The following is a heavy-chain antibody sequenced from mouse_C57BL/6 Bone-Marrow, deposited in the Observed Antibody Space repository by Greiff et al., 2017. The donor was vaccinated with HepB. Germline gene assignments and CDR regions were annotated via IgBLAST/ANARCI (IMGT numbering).Heavy chain of an antibody. J-gene: IGHJ4*01. CDR3: ARDAWDVGAMDY. V-gene: IGHV7-1*01. CDR1: GFTFSDFY. Sequence: EVMLVESGGGLVQSGRSLRLSCATSGFTFSDFYMEWVRHAPGKGLEWIAASRNKANDYTTEYSASVKGRFIVSRDTSQSILDLQMNALRAEDTAIYYCARDAWDVGAMDYWGQGTSVTVSS. CDR2: SRNKANDYTT. D-gene: IGHD4-1*01.